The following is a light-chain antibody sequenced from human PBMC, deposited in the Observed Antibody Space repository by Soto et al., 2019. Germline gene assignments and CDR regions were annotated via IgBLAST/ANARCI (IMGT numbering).Light chain of an antibody. CDR3: QQCGSLPGT. CDR2: GTS. Sequence: ETVLTQSPGTLSLCPGERATLSCRASQTVNGNYLGWYQQKPGQAPRLLIYGTSSRATGIPDRFSGSGSGTDFTLTISRLEPEDFAVYYCQQCGSLPGTFGQGTRVDIK. CDR1: QTVNGNY. J-gene: IGKJ1*01. V-gene: IGKV3-20*01.